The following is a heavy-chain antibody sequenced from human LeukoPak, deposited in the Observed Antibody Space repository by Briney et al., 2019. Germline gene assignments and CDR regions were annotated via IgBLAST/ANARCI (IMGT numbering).Heavy chain of an antibody. CDR3: TRDSPGYGAYDFD. CDR1: GFTFRRYW. Sequence: GGSLRLSCAASGFTFRRYWMSWVRQAPGKGLEWVGNINEDESKEYYMDSVKGRFTTSRDNAKNSLYLQMNSLRAEDTAVYYCTRDSPGYGAYDFDWGQGTLVTVSS. CDR2: INEDESKE. D-gene: IGHD5-12*01. V-gene: IGHV3-7*04. J-gene: IGHJ4*02.